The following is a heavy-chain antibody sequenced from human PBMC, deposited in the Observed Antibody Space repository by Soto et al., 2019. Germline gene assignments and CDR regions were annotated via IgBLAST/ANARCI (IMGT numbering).Heavy chain of an antibody. J-gene: IGHJ6*02. V-gene: IGHV3-21*01. CDR2: ISSSSSYI. CDR1: GFTFSSYS. CDR3: ARDLLVTSYYYYGMDV. D-gene: IGHD2-15*01. Sequence: GGSLRLSCAASGFTFSSYSMNWVRQAPGKGLEWVSSISSSSSYIYYADSVKGRFTISRDNAKNSLYLQMNSLRAEDTAVYYCARDLLVTSYYYYGMDVWGQGTTVTGSS.